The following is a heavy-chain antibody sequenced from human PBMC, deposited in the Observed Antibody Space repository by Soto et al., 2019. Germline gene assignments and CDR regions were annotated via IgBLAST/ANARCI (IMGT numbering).Heavy chain of an antibody. D-gene: IGHD1-26*01. Sequence: GGSLRLSCAASGFTFSSYGMHWVRQAPGKGLEWVAVISYDGSNKYYADSVKGRFTISRDNSKNTLYLQMNSLRAEDTAVYYCAKVNSGSYYGIDYWGQGTLVTVSS. CDR1: GFTFSSYG. J-gene: IGHJ4*02. V-gene: IGHV3-30*18. CDR2: ISYDGSNK. CDR3: AKVNSGSYYGIDY.